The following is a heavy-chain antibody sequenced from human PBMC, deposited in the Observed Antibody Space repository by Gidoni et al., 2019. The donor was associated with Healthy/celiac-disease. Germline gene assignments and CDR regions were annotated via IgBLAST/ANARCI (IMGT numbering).Heavy chain of an antibody. CDR3: AKDISRSSGWYYFDY. V-gene: IGHV3-9*01. CDR1: GFPFDDYA. Sequence: EVQLVESGGGLVQPGRSLRLSCSASGFPFDDYAMHWVRQAPGKGLGWVSGISWNSGSIGYADSVKGRVTISRDNAKNSLYLQMNSLRAEDTALYYCAKDISRSSGWYYFDYWGQGTLVTVSS. J-gene: IGHJ4*02. D-gene: IGHD6-19*01. CDR2: ISWNSGSI.